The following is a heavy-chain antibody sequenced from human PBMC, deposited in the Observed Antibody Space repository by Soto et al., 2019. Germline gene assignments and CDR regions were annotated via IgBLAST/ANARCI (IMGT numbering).Heavy chain of an antibody. V-gene: IGHV4-34*01. CDR2: INDFGST. Sequence: SQTLSLTCAVYGESFRGYYWNWIRQSPGRGLEWIGEINDFGSTNYNPSLASRVTISVDTSKKQFSLTLASVTAADAAVYFCARRQRGINTTRATYAMDVWGQGTTVTVSS. J-gene: IGHJ6*02. D-gene: IGHD1-1*01. CDR3: ARRQRGINTTRATYAMDV. CDR1: GESFRGYY.